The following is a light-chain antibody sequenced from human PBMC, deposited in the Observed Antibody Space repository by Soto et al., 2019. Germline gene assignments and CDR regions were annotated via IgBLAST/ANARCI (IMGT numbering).Light chain of an antibody. CDR1: SSNIGAGYD. Sequence: QLVLTQPPSVSGAPGQRVTISCTGSSSNIGAGYDVHWYQQLPGTAPKLLIYGNSNRPSGAPDRFSGSKSGTSASLAITGLQAEDEADYYCQSYDSSLSGHVVFGGGTKLTVL. J-gene: IGLJ2*01. CDR2: GNS. CDR3: QSYDSSLSGHVV. V-gene: IGLV1-40*01.